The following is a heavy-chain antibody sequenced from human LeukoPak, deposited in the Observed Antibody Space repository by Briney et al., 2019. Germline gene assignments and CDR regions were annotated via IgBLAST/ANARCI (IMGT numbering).Heavy chain of an antibody. D-gene: IGHD4-23*01. CDR2: ISGSGGST. V-gene: IGHV3-23*01. CDR3: VKVVTRSGDY. CDR1: GFTFSSYA. Sequence: GGSLTLSCAASGFTFSSYAMSWLRQAPGKGLEWVSAISGSGGSTYYADSVKGRFTISRDNSKNTLYLQMNSLRAEDTAVYYCVKVVTRSGDYWGQGTLVTVSS. J-gene: IGHJ4*02.